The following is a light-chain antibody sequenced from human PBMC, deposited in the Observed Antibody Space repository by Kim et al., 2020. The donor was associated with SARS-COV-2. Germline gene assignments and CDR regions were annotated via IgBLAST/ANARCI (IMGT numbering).Light chain of an antibody. CDR2: RNS. J-gene: IGLJ3*02. V-gene: IGLV1-47*01. Sequence: GQGLTVSCSANPSNIGNNYVYCFQQLPGTAPKLLLYRNSQRPSGVPDRFSGSKSGTSASLAINGLRSEDEGDYHCAAWDDTLNVLLFAGGTQLTVL. CDR3: AAWDDTLNVLL. CDR1: PSNIGNNY.